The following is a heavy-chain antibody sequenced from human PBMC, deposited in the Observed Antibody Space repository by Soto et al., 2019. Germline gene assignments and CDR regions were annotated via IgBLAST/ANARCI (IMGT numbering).Heavy chain of an antibody. CDR1: GGSVSSGDFY. Sequence: PSETLSLTCPVSGGSVSSGDFYWSWIRQPPGKDLEWIGYIYYSGSTNYDPSLKSRVTISVDTSKNQFSLKLSSVTAADTAVYYCAVGAYSSSWYYFDYWGQGTLVTVSS. J-gene: IGHJ4*02. V-gene: IGHV4-61*08. D-gene: IGHD6-13*01. CDR2: IYYSGST. CDR3: AVGAYSSSWYYFDY.